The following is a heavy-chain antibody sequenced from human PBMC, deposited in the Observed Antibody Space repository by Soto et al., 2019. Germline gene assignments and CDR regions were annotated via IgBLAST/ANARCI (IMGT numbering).Heavy chain of an antibody. J-gene: IGHJ4*02. CDR1: GYSFAGYW. Sequence: GESLKISCRGSGYSFAGYWITWMRQKPGKGLEWMGRIDPSDSQTYYSPSFRGHVTISVTKSITTVFLQWSSLRASDTAMYYCARQIYDSDTGPNFQYYFDSWGQGTPVTVSS. CDR2: IDPSDSQT. V-gene: IGHV5-10-1*01. D-gene: IGHD3-22*01. CDR3: ARQIYDSDTGPNFQYYFDS.